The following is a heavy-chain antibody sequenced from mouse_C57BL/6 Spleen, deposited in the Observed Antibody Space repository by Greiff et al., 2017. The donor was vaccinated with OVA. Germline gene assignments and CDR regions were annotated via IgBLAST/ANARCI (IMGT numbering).Heavy chain of an antibody. CDR3: AIEGGYYGSRRNYYAMDY. CDR1: GYTFTSYW. D-gene: IGHD1-1*01. Sequence: QVQLQQPGAELVKPGASVKVSCKASGYTFTSYWMHWVKQRPGQGLEWIGRIHPSDSDTNYNQKFKGKATLTVDKSSSTAYMQLSSLTSEDSAVYYYAIEGGYYGSRRNYYAMDYWGQGTSVTVSS. V-gene: IGHV1-74*01. CDR2: IHPSDSDT. J-gene: IGHJ4*01.